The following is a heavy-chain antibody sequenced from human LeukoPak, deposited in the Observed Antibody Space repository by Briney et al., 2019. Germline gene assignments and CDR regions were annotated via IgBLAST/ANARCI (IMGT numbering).Heavy chain of an antibody. Sequence: GGSLRLSCAASGFTFSSYGMHWVRQAPGKGLEWVAFIRYDGSNKYYADSVKGRFTISRDNAKNSLYLQMNSLRAEDTALYYCAGSPYCTNGVCYDLDYYYYYMDVWGKGTTVTVSS. CDR1: GFTFSSYG. CDR2: IRYDGSNK. CDR3: AGSPYCTNGVCYDLDYYYYYMDV. V-gene: IGHV3-30*02. D-gene: IGHD2-8*01. J-gene: IGHJ6*03.